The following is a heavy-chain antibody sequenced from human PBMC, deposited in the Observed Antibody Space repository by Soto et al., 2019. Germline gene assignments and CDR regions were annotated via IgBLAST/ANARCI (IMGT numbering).Heavy chain of an antibody. Sequence: QLQLQESGPGLVKPSETLSLTCTVSGGSIRSNYYYWGWIRQPPGKGLEWIGSIYYSGNTYFNLSLKSRVTISVDTSKNQFSLRLSSVSAADTAVYYCARRSYCGGDCYSFDYWGQGTLVTVSS. CDR1: GGSIRSNYYY. CDR2: IYYSGNT. J-gene: IGHJ4*02. V-gene: IGHV4-39*01. CDR3: ARRSYCGGDCYSFDY. D-gene: IGHD2-21*02.